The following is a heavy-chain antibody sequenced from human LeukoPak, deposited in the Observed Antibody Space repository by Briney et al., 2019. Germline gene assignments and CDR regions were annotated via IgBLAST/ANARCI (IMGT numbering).Heavy chain of an antibody. CDR1: GFTFSGYA. D-gene: IGHD3-22*01. CDR2: ISGSGGST. Sequence: GGSLRPSCAASGFTFSGYAMSWVRQAPGKGLEWVSAISGSGGSTYYADSVKGRFTISRDNSKNTLYLQMNSLRAEDTAVYYCASSVVVITPYYFDYWGQGTLVTVSS. CDR3: ASSVVVITPYYFDY. V-gene: IGHV3-23*01. J-gene: IGHJ4*02.